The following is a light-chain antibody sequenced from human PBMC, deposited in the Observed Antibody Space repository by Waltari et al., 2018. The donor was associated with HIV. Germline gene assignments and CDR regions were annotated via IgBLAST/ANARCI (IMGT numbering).Light chain of an antibody. CDR1: GSTIGNHY. CDR3: GTKDDNVLLGL. J-gene: IGLJ1*01. V-gene: IGLV1-51*02. CDR2: KND. Sequence: QPVLTQQPSVSASPGQNLTISCSGSGSTIGNHYVSWYQQFPGNGPRLLFYKNDRRASEVPGRFSASKSGPTATLGITGLQTGDEADYYCGTKDDNVLLGLFGTGTWVTVL.